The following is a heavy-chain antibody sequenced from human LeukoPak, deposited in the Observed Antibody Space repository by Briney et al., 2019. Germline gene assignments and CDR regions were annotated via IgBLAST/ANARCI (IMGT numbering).Heavy chain of an antibody. Sequence: GGSLRLSCAASGFTFSSYGMHWLRQAPGKGLEWVGFIRYDGSNKQYADSVKGRFTISRDNSKNTLYLQMNSLRAEETALYYCAKEYSGSMYYFDYWGQGNLVSVSS. CDR1: GFTFSSYG. J-gene: IGHJ4*02. D-gene: IGHD1-26*01. V-gene: IGHV3-30*02. CDR3: AKEYSGSMYYFDY. CDR2: IRYDGSNK.